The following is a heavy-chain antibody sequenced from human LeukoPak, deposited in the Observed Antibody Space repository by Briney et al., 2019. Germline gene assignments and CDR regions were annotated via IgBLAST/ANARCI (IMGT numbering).Heavy chain of an antibody. D-gene: IGHD2-15*01. CDR1: GYTFTSYG. Sequence: GASVKVSCKASGYTFTSYGISWVRQAPGQGLEWMGWISACNGNTNYAQKLQGRVTMTTDTSTSTAYMELRSLRSDDTAVYYCARDVRDVVVVAARSYYYYGMNVWGQGTTVTVSS. V-gene: IGHV1-18*01. CDR2: ISACNGNT. J-gene: IGHJ6*02. CDR3: ARDVRDVVVVAARSYYYYGMNV.